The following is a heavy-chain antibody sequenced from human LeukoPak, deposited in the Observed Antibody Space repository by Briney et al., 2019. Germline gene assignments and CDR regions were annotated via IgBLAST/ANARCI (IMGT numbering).Heavy chain of an antibody. CDR2: ISGSGDAT. D-gene: IGHD3-16*01. CDR1: GFTFNAYV. Sequence: GGSLRLSCVGSGFTFNAYVLSWVRQRPGKGPDWVSMISGSGDATDYADSVKDRLTISRDNAKKTLYLQINNARADDTAIHYCAKDPRAMGRYFFDDWGQGSLVTVSS. V-gene: IGHV3-23*01. CDR3: AKDPRAMGRYFFDD. J-gene: IGHJ4*01.